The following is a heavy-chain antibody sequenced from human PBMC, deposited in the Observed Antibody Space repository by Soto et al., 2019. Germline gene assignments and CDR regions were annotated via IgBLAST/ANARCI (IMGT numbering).Heavy chain of an antibody. Sequence: QVQLVESGGGVVQPGRSLRLSCAASGFTFSNYAMYWVRQAPGKGLEWVAVISYDGNNKYYADSVKGRFTISIDNSKNTLYLQMNSVRAEDTAVYYCARAGCDGGTCYTLVGLRYGMDVWGQGTTVTVSS. D-gene: IGHD2-15*01. J-gene: IGHJ6*02. CDR1: GFTFSNYA. CDR3: ARAGCDGGTCYTLVGLRYGMDV. V-gene: IGHV3-30-3*01. CDR2: ISYDGNNK.